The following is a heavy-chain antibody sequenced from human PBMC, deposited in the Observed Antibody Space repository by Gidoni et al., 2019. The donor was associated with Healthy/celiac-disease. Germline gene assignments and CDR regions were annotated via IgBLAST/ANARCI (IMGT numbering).Heavy chain of an antibody. V-gene: IGHV3-30*18. CDR2: ISYDGSNK. CDR1: GFTFSSYG. Sequence: QVQLVESGGDVVQPGRSLRLSCAASGFTFSSYGMHWVRQAPGKGLEWVAVISYDGSNKYYADSVKGRFTISRDNSKNTLYLQMNSLRAEDTAVYYCAKDHDYGDYAQDYWGQGTLVTVSS. CDR3: AKDHDYGDYAQDY. D-gene: IGHD4-17*01. J-gene: IGHJ4*02.